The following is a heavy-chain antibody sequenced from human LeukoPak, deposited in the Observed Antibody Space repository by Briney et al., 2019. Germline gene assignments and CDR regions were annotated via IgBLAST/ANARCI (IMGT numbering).Heavy chain of an antibody. Sequence: ASVKVPCKASGYTFTSYAMHWVRQAPGQRLEWMGWINAGNGNTKYSQKFQGRVTITRDTSASTAYMELSSLRSEDTAVYYCARLTVTTRSFGYWGQGTLVTVSS. J-gene: IGHJ4*02. D-gene: IGHD4-17*01. V-gene: IGHV1-3*01. CDR2: INAGNGNT. CDR1: GYTFTSYA. CDR3: ARLTVTTRSFGY.